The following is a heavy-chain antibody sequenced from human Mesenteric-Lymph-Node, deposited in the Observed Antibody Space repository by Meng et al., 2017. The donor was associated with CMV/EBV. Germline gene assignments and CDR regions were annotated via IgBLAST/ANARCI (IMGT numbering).Heavy chain of an antibody. D-gene: IGHD6-19*01. Sequence: ASVKVSCKASGYTFNEYYLHWVRQAPGQGLEWMGWINANSGGTDYAPKFQGRVTMTRDTSITTAYMELSRLRSDDTAVYYCARDQTGSGWYGGWFDPWGQGPRSPSPQ. V-gene: IGHV1-2*02. CDR1: GYTFNEYY. CDR3: ARDQTGSGWYGGWFDP. CDR2: INANSGGT. J-gene: IGHJ5*02.